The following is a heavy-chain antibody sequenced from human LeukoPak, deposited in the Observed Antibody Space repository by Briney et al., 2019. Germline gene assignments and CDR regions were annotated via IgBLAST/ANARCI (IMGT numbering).Heavy chain of an antibody. Sequence: GGSLRLSCAASGFTFSSYEMNWVRQAPGKGLEWVSYISSTGSTIYSADSVKGRFTISRDNAKNSLYLHMNSLRADDMAVYYCATLRRQLVDYWGQGTLVTVSS. CDR1: GFTFSSYE. D-gene: IGHD6-13*01. J-gene: IGHJ4*02. V-gene: IGHV3-48*03. CDR3: ATLRRQLVDY. CDR2: ISSTGSTI.